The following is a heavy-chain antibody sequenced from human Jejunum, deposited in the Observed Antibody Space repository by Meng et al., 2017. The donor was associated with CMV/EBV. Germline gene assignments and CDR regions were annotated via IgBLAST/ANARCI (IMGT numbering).Heavy chain of an antibody. Sequence: SGGSISRYYWSWIREPPGKGLEWIGYIYYSGSINYNPSLKSRVTISVDTSKNQFSLKLSSVTAADTAVYYCARYLWFGEPYYFDYWGQGTLVTVSS. V-gene: IGHV4-59*01. CDR3: ARYLWFGEPYYFDY. CDR1: GGSISRYY. D-gene: IGHD3-10*01. CDR2: IYYSGSI. J-gene: IGHJ4*02.